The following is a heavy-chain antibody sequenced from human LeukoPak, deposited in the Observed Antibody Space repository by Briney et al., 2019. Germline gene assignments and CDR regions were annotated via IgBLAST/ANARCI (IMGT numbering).Heavy chain of an antibody. V-gene: IGHV3-7*01. CDR2: INQDGSEK. J-gene: IGHJ3*02. Sequence: GESLKISCAASGFTFSSYSMTWVRQAPGKGLEWVANINQDGSEKYYVDSVKGRFTISRDNAKNSLYLQMNSLRAEDTAVYYCARDDAFDIWGQGTMVTVSS. CDR3: ARDDAFDI. CDR1: GFTFSSYS.